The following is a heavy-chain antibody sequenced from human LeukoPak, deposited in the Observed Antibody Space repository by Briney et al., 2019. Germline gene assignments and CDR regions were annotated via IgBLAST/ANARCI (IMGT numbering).Heavy chain of an antibody. CDR2: ISGSGGST. CDR3: AKDLLNYYDSSGYDRNAFEI. V-gene: IGHV3-23*01. Sequence: PGGSLRLSCAASGFTFSSYAMSWVRQAPGKGLEWVSAISGSGGSTYYADSVKGRFTISRDNSKNTLYLQMNSLRAEDTAVYYCAKDLLNYYDSSGYDRNAFEIWGQGTMVTVSS. J-gene: IGHJ3*02. D-gene: IGHD3-22*01. CDR1: GFTFSSYA.